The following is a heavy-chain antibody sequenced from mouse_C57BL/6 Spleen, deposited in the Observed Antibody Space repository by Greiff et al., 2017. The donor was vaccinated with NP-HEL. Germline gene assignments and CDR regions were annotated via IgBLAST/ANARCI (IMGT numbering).Heavy chain of an antibody. CDR3: AREILSYAMDY. J-gene: IGHJ4*01. Sequence: VQLQQPGAELVRPGTSVKLSCKASGYTFTSYWMHWVKQRPGQGLEWIGVIDPSDSYTNYNQKFKGKATLTVDTSSSTAYMQLSSLTSEDSAVYYCAREILSYAMDYWGQGTSVTVSS. D-gene: IGHD1-1*01. CDR2: IDPSDSYT. V-gene: IGHV1-59*01. CDR1: GYTFTSYW.